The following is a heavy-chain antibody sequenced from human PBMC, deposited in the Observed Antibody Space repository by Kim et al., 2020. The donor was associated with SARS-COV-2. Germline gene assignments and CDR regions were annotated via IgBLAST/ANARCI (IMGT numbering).Heavy chain of an antibody. D-gene: IGHD5-12*01. CDR3: AGAGEGDGYNPPQIRY. CDR1: GGTFSSYA. V-gene: IGHV1-69*13. CDR2: IIPIFGTA. J-gene: IGHJ4*02. Sequence: SVKVSCKASGGTFSSYAISWVRQAPGQGLEWMGGIIPIFGTANYAQKFQGRVTITADESTSTAYMELSSLRSEDTAVYYCAGAGEGDGYNPPQIRYWGQGTLVTVSS.